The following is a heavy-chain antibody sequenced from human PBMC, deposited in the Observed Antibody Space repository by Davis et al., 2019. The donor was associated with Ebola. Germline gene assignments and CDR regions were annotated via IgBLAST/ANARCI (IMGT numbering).Heavy chain of an antibody. CDR1: GFTFSDYY. Sequence: PGGSLRLSCAASGFTFSDYYMSWIRKAPGKGLEWVSYISSSGSTIYYADSVKGRFTISRDNSKNTLYLQMNSLRAEDTAVYYCARDYDSSGYHGGAFDIWGQGTMVTVSS. V-gene: IGHV3-11*04. D-gene: IGHD3-22*01. CDR3: ARDYDSSGYHGGAFDI. J-gene: IGHJ3*02. CDR2: ISSSGSTI.